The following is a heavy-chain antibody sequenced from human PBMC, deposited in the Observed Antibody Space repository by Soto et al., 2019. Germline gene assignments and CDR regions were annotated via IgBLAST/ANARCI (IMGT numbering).Heavy chain of an antibody. CDR2: IYYSGGT. J-gene: IGHJ4*02. D-gene: IGHD1-26*01. Sequence: PSETLSLTCTVSGGSISSYYWSWIRQPPGKGLEWIGYIYYSGGTNYNPSLKSRVTISVDSSKNHFSLKLSSVTAADTAVYYCARRYGGNLDYWGQGTPVTVSS. CDR1: GGSISSYY. V-gene: IGHV4-59*08. CDR3: ARRYGGNLDY.